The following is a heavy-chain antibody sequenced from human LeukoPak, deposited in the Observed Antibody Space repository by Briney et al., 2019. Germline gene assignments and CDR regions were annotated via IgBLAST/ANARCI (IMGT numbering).Heavy chain of an antibody. J-gene: IGHJ6*03. CDR2: INHSGST. Sequence: SETLSLTCAVYGGSFSGYYWSWIRQPPGKGLEWIGEINHSGSTNCNPSLKSRVTISVDTSKNQFSLKLSSVTAADTAVYYCAREANCSGGSCYSLSFVGYMDVWGKGTTVTVSS. CDR3: AREANCSGGSCYSLSFVGYMDV. V-gene: IGHV4-34*01. CDR1: GGSFSGYY. D-gene: IGHD2-15*01.